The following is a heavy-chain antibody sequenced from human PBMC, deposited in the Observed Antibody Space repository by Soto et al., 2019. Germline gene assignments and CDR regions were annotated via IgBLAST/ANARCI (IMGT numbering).Heavy chain of an antibody. D-gene: IGHD4-17*01. CDR1: GGSISSYY. CDR3: ARAIHDYDPIDY. J-gene: IGHJ4*02. V-gene: IGHV4-59*01. Sequence: QVQLQESGPGLVKPSETLSLTCTVSGGSISSYYWSWIRQPPGKGLEWIGYIYYSGSTNYNPSLKSRXXIXVXXSKNQFALKLSSVTAADTAVYYCARAIHDYDPIDYWGQGPLVTVSS. CDR2: IYYSGST.